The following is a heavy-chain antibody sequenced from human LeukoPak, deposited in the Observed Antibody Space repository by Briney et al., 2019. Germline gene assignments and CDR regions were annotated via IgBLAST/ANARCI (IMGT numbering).Heavy chain of an antibody. CDR3: ATSTYSVAAHIDY. D-gene: IGHD2-21*01. V-gene: IGHV5-51*01. Sequence: GESLKISCKESDHTLNIYWIAWVRQMPGRGLEWMGIIFLDDSQIEYNPSFRGQITISADKSVKTAYLQWDSLQTSDTALYYCATSTYSVAAHIDYWGQGTPVTVST. J-gene: IGHJ4*02. CDR2: IFLDDSQI. CDR1: DHTLNIYW.